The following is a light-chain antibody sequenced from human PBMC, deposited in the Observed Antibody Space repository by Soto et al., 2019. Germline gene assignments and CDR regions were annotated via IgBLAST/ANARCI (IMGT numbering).Light chain of an antibody. J-gene: IGKJ1*01. CDR1: QTINSW. Sequence: IQMTQSPSTLSSSVGDRVTLTCRASQTINSWLAWYQQKPGKAPKVLICDASSLKTGVPSRFSGSGSGTELTLTISNLQTDDFANYYCQQYDSYSSGPFGQGTKVDIK. CDR2: DAS. CDR3: QQYDSYSSGP. V-gene: IGKV1-5*01.